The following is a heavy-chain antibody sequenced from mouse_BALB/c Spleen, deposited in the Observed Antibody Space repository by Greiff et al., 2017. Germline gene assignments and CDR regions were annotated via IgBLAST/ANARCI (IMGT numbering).Heavy chain of an antibody. CDR3: TSTYGYDGYYAMDY. V-gene: IGHV1-5*01. CDR2: IYPGNSDT. Sequence: EVQLQQSGTVLARPGASVKMSCKASGYSFTSYWMHWVKQRPGQGLEWIGAIYPGNSDTSYNQKFKGKAKLTAVTSASTAYMELSSLTNEDSAVYYYTSTYGYDGYYAMDYWGQGTSVTVSS. D-gene: IGHD2-14*01. CDR1: GYSFTSYW. J-gene: IGHJ4*01.